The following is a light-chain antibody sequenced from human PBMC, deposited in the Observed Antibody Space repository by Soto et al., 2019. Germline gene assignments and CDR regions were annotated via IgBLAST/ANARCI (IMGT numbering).Light chain of an antibody. Sequence: QSVLTQPPSASGTPGQRVTISCSGSSSNIGSNTVNWYQHFPGTAPKLLIYSNNQRPSGVPARFSGSKSGTSASLAISGLQSEDEADYYCAAWDDSLNGNVFGTGTKLTVL. CDR3: AAWDDSLNGNV. CDR1: SSNIGSNT. J-gene: IGLJ1*01. V-gene: IGLV1-44*01. CDR2: SNN.